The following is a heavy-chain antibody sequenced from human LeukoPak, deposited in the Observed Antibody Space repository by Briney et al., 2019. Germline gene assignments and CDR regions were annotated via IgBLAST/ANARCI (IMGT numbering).Heavy chain of an antibody. Sequence: SVKVSCKASGGTFSSYAISWVRQAPGQGLEWMGGIIPIFGTTNYAQKFQDRVTITADKSTSTAYMELSSLRSEDTAVYYCARGSQYYYDSSGSDAFDSWGQGTMVTVSS. CDR1: GGTFSSYA. V-gene: IGHV1-69*06. J-gene: IGHJ3*01. CDR2: IIPIFGTT. CDR3: ARGSQYYYDSSGSDAFDS. D-gene: IGHD3-22*01.